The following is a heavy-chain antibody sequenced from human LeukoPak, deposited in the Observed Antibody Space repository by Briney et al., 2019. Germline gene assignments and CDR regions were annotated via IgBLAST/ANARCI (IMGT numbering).Heavy chain of an antibody. D-gene: IGHD3-3*01. J-gene: IGHJ5*02. CDR2: INPSGGST. V-gene: IGHV1-46*01. CDR3: ARGRDEYYDFWSGYSNWFDP. Sequence: ASVKVSCKASGYTFTSYYMHWVRQAPGQGLEWMGIINPSGGSTSYAQKFQGRVTMTRDMSTSTVYMELSSLRSEDTAVYYCARGRDEYYDFWSGYSNWFDPWGQGTLVTVSS. CDR1: GYTFTSYY.